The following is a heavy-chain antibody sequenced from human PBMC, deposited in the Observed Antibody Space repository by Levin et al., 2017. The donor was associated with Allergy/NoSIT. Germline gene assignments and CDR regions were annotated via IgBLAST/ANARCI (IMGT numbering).Heavy chain of an antibody. J-gene: IGHJ3*02. D-gene: IGHD4-17*01. CDR1: GGSFSAYY. CDR3: AVFSFRYGTFDI. V-gene: IGHV4-34*01. CDR2: ISHRGST. Sequence: PSETLSLTCGVYGGSFSAYYWSWIRQPPGKGLGWIGEISHRGSTTYNPSLKSRVTISVDTSRNHFSLKLSSVTAADTAVYYCAVFSFRYGTFDIWGQGTVVTVSS.